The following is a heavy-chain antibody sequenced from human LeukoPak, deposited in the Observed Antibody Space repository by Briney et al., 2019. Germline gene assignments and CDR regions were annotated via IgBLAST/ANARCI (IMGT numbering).Heavy chain of an antibody. CDR3: ARGVGGVIVGATYDY. Sequence: PGGSLRLSCAASGFTFSSYWMSWVRQAPGKGLEWVANIKQDGSEKYYVDSVKGRFTISRDNAKNSLYLQVNSLRAEDTAVYYCARGVGGVIVGATYDYWGQGTLVTVSS. J-gene: IGHJ4*02. D-gene: IGHD1-26*01. CDR1: GFTFSSYW. CDR2: IKQDGSEK. V-gene: IGHV3-7*01.